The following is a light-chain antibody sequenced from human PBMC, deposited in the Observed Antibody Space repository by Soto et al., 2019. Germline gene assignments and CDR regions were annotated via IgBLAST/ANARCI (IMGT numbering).Light chain of an antibody. CDR1: SSDVGDYDY. CDR2: EVS. CDR3: SSNTSSNTGA. J-gene: IGLJ3*02. V-gene: IGLV2-14*01. Sequence: QSVLTQPASVSGSPGQSITISCTGTSSDVGDYDYVSWYQQHPGKAPKLIIYEVSNRPSGVSNRFSGSKSDNTASLTISGLQAEDEADYYCSSNTSSNTGAFGGGTKLTVL.